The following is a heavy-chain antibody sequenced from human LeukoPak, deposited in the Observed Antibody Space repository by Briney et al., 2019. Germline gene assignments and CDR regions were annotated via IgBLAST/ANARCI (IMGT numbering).Heavy chain of an antibody. J-gene: IGHJ6*02. CDR1: GFTFSSYW. CDR2: IKQDGSEK. CDR3: ASNWNYVRGYGMDV. D-gene: IGHD1-7*01. V-gene: IGHV3-7*01. Sequence: PGGSPRLSCAASGFTFSSYWMSWVRQTPGKGLEWVANIKQDGSEKHYVDSVKGRFTISRDNAKNSLYLQMSSLRAEDTAVYYCASNWNYVRGYGMDVWGQGTTVTVSS.